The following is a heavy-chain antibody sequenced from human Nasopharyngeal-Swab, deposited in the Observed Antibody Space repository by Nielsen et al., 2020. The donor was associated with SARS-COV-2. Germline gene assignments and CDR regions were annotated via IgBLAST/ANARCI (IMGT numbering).Heavy chain of an antibody. V-gene: IGHV4-34*01. Sequence: SETLSLTCAVYGGSFSGYYWSWIRQPPGKGLEWVGEINHSGSTNYNPSLKSRVTISVDTSKNQFSLKLSSVNAADTAVYYCARRTYYDYVWGSYRFPYYFDYWGQGTLVTVSS. J-gene: IGHJ4*02. D-gene: IGHD3-16*02. CDR3: ARRTYYDYVWGSYRFPYYFDY. CDR1: GGSFSGYY. CDR2: INHSGST.